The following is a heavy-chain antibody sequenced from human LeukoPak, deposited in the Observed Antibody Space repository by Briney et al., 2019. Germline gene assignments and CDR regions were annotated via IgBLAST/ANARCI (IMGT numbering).Heavy chain of an antibody. CDR3: ARDRDFGVGNWFDP. D-gene: IGHD3-3*01. V-gene: IGHV3-21*01. Sequence: GGSLRPSCAASGFTFSDYSMNWVRQAPGKGLEWVSSISRSSSYIYYADSMKGRFTISRDDAKNSLSLQMNSLRAEDTAVYYCARDRDFGVGNWFDPWGQGVLVTVSA. CDR1: GFTFSDYS. CDR2: ISRSSSYI. J-gene: IGHJ5*02.